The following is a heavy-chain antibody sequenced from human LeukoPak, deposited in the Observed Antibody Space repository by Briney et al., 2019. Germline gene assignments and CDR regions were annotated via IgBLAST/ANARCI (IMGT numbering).Heavy chain of an antibody. CDR1: GFTFSSYA. V-gene: IGHV3-23*01. CDR2: ISGSGGST. CDR3: ASPLKGNAFDI. J-gene: IGHJ3*02. Sequence: PGGSLRLSCAASGFTFSSYAMSWVRQAPGKGLEWVSAISGSGGSTYYADLVKGRFTISRDNAKNSLYLQMNSLRAEDTAVYYCASPLKGNAFDIWGQGTMVTVSS.